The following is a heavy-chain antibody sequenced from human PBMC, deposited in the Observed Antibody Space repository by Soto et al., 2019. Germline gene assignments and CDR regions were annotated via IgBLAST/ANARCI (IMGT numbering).Heavy chain of an antibody. Sequence: QVQLVQSGAEKKKPGASVKVSCKASGYTFTSYAIDWVRQAPGQRLEWMGWINAGNGNTKYSQKFXXRVTITRDTSASTAYMELSSLRSEDTAVYYCARGCPLWFDPWGQGTLVTVSS. CDR3: ARGCPLWFDP. CDR1: GYTFTSYA. V-gene: IGHV1-3*05. J-gene: IGHJ5*02. CDR2: INAGNGNT.